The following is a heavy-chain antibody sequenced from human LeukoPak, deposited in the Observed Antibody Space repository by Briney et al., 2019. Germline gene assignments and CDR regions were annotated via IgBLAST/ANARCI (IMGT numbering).Heavy chain of an antibody. J-gene: IGHJ4*02. D-gene: IGHD3-22*01. V-gene: IGHV3-53*04. CDR3: ASDSPPNDSSGYHY. CDR2: IYSGGST. Sequence: GGSLRLSCAASGFIFKNHEMNWVRQAPGKGLEWVSVIYSGGSTYYADSVKGRFTISRHNSKNTLYLQMNSLRAEDTAVYYCASDSPPNDSSGYHYWGQGTLVTVSS. CDR1: GFIFKNHE.